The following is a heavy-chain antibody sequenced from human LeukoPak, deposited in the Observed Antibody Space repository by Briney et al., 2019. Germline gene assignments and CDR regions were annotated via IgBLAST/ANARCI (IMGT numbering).Heavy chain of an antibody. CDR2: INPSGGST. J-gene: IGHJ5*02. CDR3: ARDASRWDVVVPAPYNWYDP. D-gene: IGHD2-2*01. CDR1: GYTFTSYY. V-gene: IGHV1-46*01. Sequence: ASVKVSCKASGYTFTSYYMHWVRQAPGQGLEWMGIINPSGGSTSYAQKFQGRVTMTRDMSTSTVYMELSSLRSEDTAVYYCARDASRWDVVVPAPYNWYDPWGQGTLVTVSS.